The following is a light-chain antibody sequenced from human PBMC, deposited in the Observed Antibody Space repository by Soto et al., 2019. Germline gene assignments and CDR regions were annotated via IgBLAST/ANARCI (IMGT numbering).Light chain of an antibody. CDR1: QGISSA. CDR3: QKCNGAPFT. J-gene: IGKJ3*01. V-gene: IGKV1-13*02. Sequence: AIQLTQSPSSLSASVGDRVTVTCRASQGISSALAWYQQKPGKTPNLLIYDASSLESGVPSRFSGSGSGTDFTLTISSLQPEDVGIYYCQKCNGAPFTFGPGTTVDIK. CDR2: DAS.